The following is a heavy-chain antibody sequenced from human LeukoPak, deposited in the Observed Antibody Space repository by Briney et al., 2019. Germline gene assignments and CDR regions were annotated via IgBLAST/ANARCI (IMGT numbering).Heavy chain of an antibody. J-gene: IGHJ4*02. CDR1: GFTFSDYY. CDR2: ISSSGSTI. CDR3: ARDLWFGELTGVLDY. Sequence: GGSLRLSCAASGFTFSDYYMSWIRQAPGKGLEWVSYISSSGSTIYYADSVKGRFTISRDNAKNSLYLQMNSLRAEDTAVYYCARDLWFGELTGVLDYWGQGTLVTVSS. V-gene: IGHV3-11*01. D-gene: IGHD3-10*01.